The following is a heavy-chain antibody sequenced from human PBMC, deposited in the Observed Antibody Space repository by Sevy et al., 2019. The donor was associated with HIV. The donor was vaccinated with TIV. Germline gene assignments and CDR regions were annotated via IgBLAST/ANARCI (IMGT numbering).Heavy chain of an antibody. CDR1: GFTFSNAW. J-gene: IGHJ6*02. D-gene: IGHD2-15*01. CDR2: IKSKTDGGTT. V-gene: IGHV3-15*01. Sequence: GGSLRLSCAASGFTFSNAWMSWVRQAPGKGLEWVGRIKSKTDGGTTDYAAPLKGRFTISRDDSKNTLYLQMNSLKTEDTAVYYCTTGRCSGGSCWGFYYYGMDVWGQGTTVTVSS. CDR3: TTGRCSGGSCWGFYYYGMDV.